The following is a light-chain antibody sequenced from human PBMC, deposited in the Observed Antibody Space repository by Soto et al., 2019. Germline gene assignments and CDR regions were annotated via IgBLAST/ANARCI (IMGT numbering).Light chain of an antibody. CDR1: QSVSSN. CDR3: QQYNNWPRT. Sequence: EILMTQSPATLSVSPGERRTLSCRARQSVSSNLAWYQQKPGQAPRLLIYGASTRDTGIPARFSGSGSGTECTLPISSLQSEDFAVYYCQQYNNWPRTFGGGTKVDI. CDR2: GAS. J-gene: IGKJ4*01. V-gene: IGKV3-15*01.